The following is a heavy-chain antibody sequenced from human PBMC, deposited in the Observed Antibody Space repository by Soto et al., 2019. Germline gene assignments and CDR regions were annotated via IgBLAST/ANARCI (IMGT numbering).Heavy chain of an antibody. D-gene: IGHD2-15*01. CDR2: ISGSGGST. V-gene: IGHV3-23*01. CDR3: AKDTSHAEDIVVVVAKTFDY. J-gene: IGHJ4*02. CDR1: GFTFSSYA. Sequence: GGSLRLSCAASGFTFSSYAMSWVRQAPGKGLEWVSAISGSGGSTYYADSVKGRFTISRDNSKNTLYLQMNSLRAEDTAVYYCAKDTSHAEDIVVVVAKTFDYWGQGTLVTVSS.